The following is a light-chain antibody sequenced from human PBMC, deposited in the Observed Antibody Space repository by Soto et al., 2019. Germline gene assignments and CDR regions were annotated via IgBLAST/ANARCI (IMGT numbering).Light chain of an antibody. V-gene: IGKV1-9*01. CDR2: TAS. Sequence: DIQMTQSPSSVSASVGDRVTITCRASQAFGTLLAWYQQKPAKAPKLLISTASTLQSGVPSRFSGSGSGTEVTLITSSLQPEDFATYYCQQRNSYPPLFTFGPGTKVDIK. J-gene: IGKJ3*01. CDR1: QAFGTL. CDR3: QQRNSYPPLFT.